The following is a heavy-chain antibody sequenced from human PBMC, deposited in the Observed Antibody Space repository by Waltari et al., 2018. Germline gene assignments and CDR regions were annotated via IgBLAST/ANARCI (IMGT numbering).Heavy chain of an antibody. CDR2: INPNSGGT. CDR3: ARDGNIVATIVRFDP. J-gene: IGHJ5*02. D-gene: IGHD5-12*01. V-gene: IGHV1-2*06. CDR1: GYTFTGYY. Sequence: QVQLVQSGAEVKKPGASVKVSCKASGYTFTGYYMHWVRQAPGQGLEWMGRINPNSGGTNYAQKFQGRVTMTRDTSISTAYMELSRLRSDDTAVYYCARDGNIVATIVRFDPWGQGTLVTVSS.